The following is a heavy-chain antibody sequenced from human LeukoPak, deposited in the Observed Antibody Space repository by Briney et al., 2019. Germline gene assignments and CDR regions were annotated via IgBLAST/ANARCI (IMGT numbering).Heavy chain of an antibody. CDR1: GGSLSSGDYY. D-gene: IGHD3-22*01. CDR2: MYYSGST. Sequence: SETLSLTCTDSGGSLSSGDYYWSWIRQPPGTGLEWIAYMYYSGSTYYNPSLKSRVTISADTSKNQLSLKLSSVTAADTAVYYCARPYYYDSRIDPWGQGILVTVSS. J-gene: IGHJ5*02. V-gene: IGHV4-30-4*01. CDR3: ARPYYYDSRIDP.